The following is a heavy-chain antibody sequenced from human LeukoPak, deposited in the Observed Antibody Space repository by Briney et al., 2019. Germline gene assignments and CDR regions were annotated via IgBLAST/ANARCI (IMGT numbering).Heavy chain of an antibody. J-gene: IGHJ5*02. CDR1: GFSLRTRGVG. Sequence: ESGPTLVKPAQTLTLTCTFSGFSLRTRGVGVGWIRQPPRKALEWLALIYWDDDKRYSPSLKSRLTITKDTSKNQVVLTMTNMDPVDTATYYCAHWFTIFFLGGWLDPWGQGTLVTVSS. V-gene: IGHV2-5*02. D-gene: IGHD3-9*01. CDR2: IYWDDDK. CDR3: AHWFTIFFLGGWLDP.